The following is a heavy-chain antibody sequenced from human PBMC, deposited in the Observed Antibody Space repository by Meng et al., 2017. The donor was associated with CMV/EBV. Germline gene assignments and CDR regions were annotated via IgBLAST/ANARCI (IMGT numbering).Heavy chain of an antibody. CDR1: GFTFSTYA. J-gene: IGHJ4*02. CDR3: VRDRGYFDY. CDR2: ISGSGTST. Sequence: GESLKISCAASGFTFSTYAMSWVRQAPGKGLEWVSAISGSGTSTYYADSVKGRFTISRDNSKNSLYLQLNSLRAEDTAVYYCVRDRGYFDYWGQGTLVTVSS. V-gene: IGHV3-23*01.